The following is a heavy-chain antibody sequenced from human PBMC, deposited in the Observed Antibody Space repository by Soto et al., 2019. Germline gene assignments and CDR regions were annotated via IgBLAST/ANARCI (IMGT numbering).Heavy chain of an antibody. CDR1: GYSFTSYW. Sequence: PGESLKISCKGSGYSFTSYWIGCVRQMPGKGLEWMGIIYPGDSDTRYSPSFQGQVTISADKSISTAYLQWSSLKASDTAMYYCARLLGSSYSFFYGMDVWGQGTTVTVSS. CDR2: IYPGDSDT. V-gene: IGHV5-51*01. D-gene: IGHD6-13*01. CDR3: ARLLGSSYSFFYGMDV. J-gene: IGHJ6*02.